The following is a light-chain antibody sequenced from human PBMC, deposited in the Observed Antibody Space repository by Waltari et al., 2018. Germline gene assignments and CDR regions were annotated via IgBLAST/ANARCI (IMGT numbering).Light chain of an antibody. CDR1: QSLSSYF. CDR3: QQYGSSPVT. J-gene: IGKJ5*01. Sequence: EIVLTQYPDTLSLSPGEGATLSCRASQSLSSYFLAWYQHKPGQGPRLLSYAASSRATGIPGRFSGGKSGTDFILTISRLEPEDFAVYYCQQYGSSPVTFGQGTRLEIK. V-gene: IGKV3-20*01. CDR2: AAS.